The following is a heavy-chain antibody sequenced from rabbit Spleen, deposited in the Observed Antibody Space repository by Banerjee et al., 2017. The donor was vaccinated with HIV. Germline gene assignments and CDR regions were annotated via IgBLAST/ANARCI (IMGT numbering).Heavy chain of an antibody. J-gene: IGHJ6*01. CDR1: GVSFTYNVY. CDR3: ARDTGSSFSSYGMDL. Sequence: QSLEESGGDLVKPGASLTLTCTASGVSFTYNVYMCWVRQAPGKGLEWIACIDTADSSGFAYFANWAKGRFTISKTSSTTVTLQMTSLTVADTATYFCARDTGSSFSSYGMDLWGPGTLVTVS. CDR2: IDTADSSGFA. D-gene: IGHD8-1*01. V-gene: IGHV1S40*01.